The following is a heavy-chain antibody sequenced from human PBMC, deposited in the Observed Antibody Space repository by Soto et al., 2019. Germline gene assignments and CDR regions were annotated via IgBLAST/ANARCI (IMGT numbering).Heavy chain of an antibody. V-gene: IGHV3-23*01. Sequence: EVQLLDSGGGLVQPGGSLRLSCAASGFTLSTYAMSWVRQAPGKGLEWVSTITGSGSSTYYADSVKGRFTISRDNSKNTLSLQMNSLRAEGTAVYYCAKDLYGDYGGVDYWGQGTLVTVSS. CDR2: ITGSGSST. J-gene: IGHJ4*02. CDR3: AKDLYGDYGGVDY. CDR1: GFTLSTYA. D-gene: IGHD4-17*01.